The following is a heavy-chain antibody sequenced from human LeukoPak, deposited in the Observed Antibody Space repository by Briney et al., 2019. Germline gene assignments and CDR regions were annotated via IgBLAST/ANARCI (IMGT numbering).Heavy chain of an antibody. D-gene: IGHD2-15*01. CDR1: GGSISSGGYY. CDR3: ARVNTRNWFDP. J-gene: IGHJ5*02. CDR2: IYYSGST. Sequence: SQTLSLTCTVSGGSISSGGYYWSWLRQHPGKGLEWIGYIYYSGSTYYNPSLKSRVTISVDTSKNQFSLKLSSVTAADTAVYYCARVNTRNWFDPWGQGTLVTVSS. V-gene: IGHV4-31*03.